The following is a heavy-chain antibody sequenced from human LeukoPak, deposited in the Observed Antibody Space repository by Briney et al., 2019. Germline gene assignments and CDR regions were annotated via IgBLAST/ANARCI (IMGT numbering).Heavy chain of an antibody. CDR1: GFTFSDHY. Sequence: GGSLRLSCAASGFTFSDHYVDWVREAPGKGLEWVGRTRKKGDSYTTEYAASVRGRFTISRDDSKNSLYLQMTSLKAEDTAVYYCARVGVDKARAFDFWGQGTLVTVTS. J-gene: IGHJ4*02. CDR2: TRKKGDSYTT. CDR3: ARVGVDKARAFDF. V-gene: IGHV3-72*01. D-gene: IGHD5-18*01.